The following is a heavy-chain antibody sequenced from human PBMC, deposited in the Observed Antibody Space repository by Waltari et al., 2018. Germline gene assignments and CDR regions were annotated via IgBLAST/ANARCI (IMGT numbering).Heavy chain of an antibody. Sequence: QVQLVQSGAEVKKPGASVKVSCKASGYTFTGYYMHWVRQAPGQGLEWMGGINPNSGGTNYAQKVQGWVTMTRDTSISTAYMELSRLRSDDTAVYYCARERRGDSGGYFDLWGRGTLVTVSS. CDR2: INPNSGGT. CDR3: ARERRGDSGGYFDL. CDR1: GYTFTGYY. D-gene: IGHD4-17*01. J-gene: IGHJ2*01. V-gene: IGHV1-2*04.